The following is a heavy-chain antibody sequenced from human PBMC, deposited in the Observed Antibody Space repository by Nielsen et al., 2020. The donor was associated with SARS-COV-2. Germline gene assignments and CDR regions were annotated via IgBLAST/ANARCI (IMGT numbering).Heavy chain of an antibody. Sequence: GGSLRLSCAASAFTFSTYWMHWVRQAPGKGLEWVAVISYDGSNKYYADSVKGRFTISRDNSKNTLYLQMNSLRAEDTAVYYCARPSGYSSSSDWYFDLWGRGTLVTVSS. CDR2: ISYDGSNK. CDR3: ARPSGYSSSSDWYFDL. V-gene: IGHV3-30*03. J-gene: IGHJ2*01. D-gene: IGHD6-13*01. CDR1: AFTFSTYW.